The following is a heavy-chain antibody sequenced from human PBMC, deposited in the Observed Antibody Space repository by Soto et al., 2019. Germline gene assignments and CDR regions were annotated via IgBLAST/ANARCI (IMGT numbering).Heavy chain of an antibody. Sequence: QVQLVQSGAEVKKPGASVKVSCKASGYTFTSYGISWVRQAPGQGLEWMGWISAYNGNTNYAQKLQGRVTMTTDTSTXRAXMXQRSLRSDDTAVYYCARDPTSYCSSTSCPTGAAFDIWGQGTMVTVSS. CDR1: GYTFTSYG. CDR3: ARDPTSYCSSTSCPTGAAFDI. V-gene: IGHV1-18*01. CDR2: ISAYNGNT. J-gene: IGHJ3*02. D-gene: IGHD2-2*01.